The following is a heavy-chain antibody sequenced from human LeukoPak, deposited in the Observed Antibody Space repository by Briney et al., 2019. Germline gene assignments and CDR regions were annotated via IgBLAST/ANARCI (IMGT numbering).Heavy chain of an antibody. D-gene: IGHD3-22*01. CDR3: CGYYYDSSGYLDY. J-gene: IGHJ4*02. V-gene: IGHV3-30*03. CDR2: ISYDGSNK. CDR1: GFTFSSYG. Sequence: GGSLRLSCAASGFTFSSYGMHWVRQAPGKGLEWVAVISYDGSNKYYADSVKGRFTISRDNSKNTLYLQMNSLRAEDTAVYYCCGYYYDSSGYLDYWGQGTLVTVSS.